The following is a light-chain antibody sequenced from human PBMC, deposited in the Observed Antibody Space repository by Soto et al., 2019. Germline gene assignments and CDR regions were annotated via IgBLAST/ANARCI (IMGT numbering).Light chain of an antibody. Sequence: DILMTQSPSTLSASVGDRVTITCRASEGISVWLAWYQQKPGKAPKLLIYEASILESGVPSRFSGTGSGTEFTLTISSLQPNDFATYYCQQSKTKLWTFGQGTRVEV. CDR2: EAS. CDR3: QQSKTKLWT. CDR1: EGISVW. V-gene: IGKV1-5*01. J-gene: IGKJ1*01.